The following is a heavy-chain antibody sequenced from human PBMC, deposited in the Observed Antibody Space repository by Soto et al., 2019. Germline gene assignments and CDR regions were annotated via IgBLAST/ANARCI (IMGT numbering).Heavy chain of an antibody. CDR3: EKGGAFYYALNWFDH. V-gene: IGHV3-23*01. CDR2: ISDSGSST. J-gene: IGHJ5*02. D-gene: IGHD3-10*01. Sequence: PGGSLSLSCAASGFTFSDYAMNWVRHAPGKGLEWVSTISDSGSSTYYADSVRGRFTISRDNPKNTLYLQVNRLTLDDTAVYYCEKGGAFYYALNWFDHWGQGTPVTVSS. CDR1: GFTFSDYA.